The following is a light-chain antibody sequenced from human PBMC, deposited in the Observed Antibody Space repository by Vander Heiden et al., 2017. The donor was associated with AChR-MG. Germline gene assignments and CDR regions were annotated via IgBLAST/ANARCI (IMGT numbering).Light chain of an antibody. J-gene: IGKJ1*01. CDR2: DAS. V-gene: IGKV1-39*01. Sequence: DIQMTQSPSSLSASVGDRITITCRASQSISKYLNWYQQRPGKTPKLLIYDASSLQSGVPSRFIGSASGTDFTLTINSLQSEDSATYYCQQTYSAFPTFGQGTKVEIK. CDR3: QQTYSAFPT. CDR1: QSISKY.